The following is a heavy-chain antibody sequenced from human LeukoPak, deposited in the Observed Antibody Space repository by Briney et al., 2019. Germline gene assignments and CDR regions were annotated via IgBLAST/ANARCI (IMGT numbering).Heavy chain of an antibody. CDR2: ISGSGGST. CDR3: AKALGFGEPYYYYYGMDV. V-gene: IGHV3-23*01. CDR1: GFTFSSYA. J-gene: IGHJ6*02. Sequence: PGGSLRLSCAASGFTFSSYAMSWVRQAPGKGLEWVSAISGSGGSTYYADSVKGRFTISRDNSKNTLYLQMNSLRAEDTAVYYCAKALGFGEPYYYYYGMDVWGQGTTVTVSS. D-gene: IGHD3-10*01.